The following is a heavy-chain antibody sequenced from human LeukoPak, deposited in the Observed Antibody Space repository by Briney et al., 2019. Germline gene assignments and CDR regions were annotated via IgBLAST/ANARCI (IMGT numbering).Heavy chain of an antibody. CDR3: ARDPPHCSSTSCFSFSY. Sequence: GGSLRLSCAASGFTFRNYVIHWVRQAPGKGLEWVAVTSSDLNVKLYADSVKGRFTISRDNSKNTLYLQMNSLRAEDTAVYYCARDPPHCSSTSCFSFSYWGQGTLVTVSS. CDR2: TSSDLNVK. V-gene: IGHV3-30-3*01. D-gene: IGHD2-2*01. J-gene: IGHJ4*02. CDR1: GFTFRNYV.